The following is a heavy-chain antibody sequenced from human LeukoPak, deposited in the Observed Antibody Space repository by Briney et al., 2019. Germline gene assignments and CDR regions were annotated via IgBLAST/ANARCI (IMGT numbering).Heavy chain of an antibody. Sequence: ASVKVFCKASGYTFTGYYMHWVRQAPGQGLEWMGWINPNSGCTSYAQKYQGRVTMTRDTTISTAYMELSRLRSDDTAVYYCGRVVGGNYYGSETDDYWGQGTLVTVSS. J-gene: IGHJ4*02. CDR2: INPNSGCT. V-gene: IGHV1-2*02. CDR3: GRVVGGNYYGSETDDY. D-gene: IGHD3-10*01. CDR1: GYTFTGYY.